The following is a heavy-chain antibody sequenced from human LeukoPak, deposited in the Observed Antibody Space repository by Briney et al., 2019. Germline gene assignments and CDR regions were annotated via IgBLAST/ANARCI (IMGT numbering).Heavy chain of an antibody. D-gene: IGHD1-26*01. CDR1: GFTFSSYA. CDR2: ISGSGGST. J-gene: IGHJ4*02. Sequence: GGSLRLSCAASGFTFSSYAMSWVRQAPGKGLEWVSAISGSGGSTYYADSVKGRFTISRDNAKNSLYLQMNSLRAEDTALYHCARGPYSGGFDYWGQGTLVTVSS. CDR3: ARGPYSGGFDY. V-gene: IGHV3-23*01.